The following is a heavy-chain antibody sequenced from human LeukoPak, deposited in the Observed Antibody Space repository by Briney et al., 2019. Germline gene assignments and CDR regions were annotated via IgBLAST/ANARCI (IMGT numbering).Heavy chain of an antibody. CDR2: ISGSGGST. CDR3: ARGTYGSGSYVMDV. Sequence: GGSLRLSCAASGFTFSSYAMSWVRQAPGKGLEWVSAISGSGGSTYYADSVKGRFTISRDNSKNSLYLQMNSLRAEDTAVYYCARGTYGSGSYVMDVWGKGTTVTVSS. D-gene: IGHD3-10*01. CDR1: GFTFSSYA. V-gene: IGHV3-23*01. J-gene: IGHJ6*04.